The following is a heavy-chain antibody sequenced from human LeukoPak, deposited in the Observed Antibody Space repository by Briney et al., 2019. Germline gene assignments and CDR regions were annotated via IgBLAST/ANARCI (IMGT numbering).Heavy chain of an antibody. CDR1: GGTFSSYA. Sequence: GASVKVFCKASGGTFSSYAISWVRQAPGQGLEWMGGIIPIFGTANYAQKFQGRVTITADEPTSTAYMELSSLRSEDTAVYYCARDRSYCSGGSCYLNKPFDYWGQGTLVTVSS. CDR2: IIPIFGTA. V-gene: IGHV1-69*13. D-gene: IGHD2-15*01. J-gene: IGHJ4*02. CDR3: ARDRSYCSGGSCYLNKPFDY.